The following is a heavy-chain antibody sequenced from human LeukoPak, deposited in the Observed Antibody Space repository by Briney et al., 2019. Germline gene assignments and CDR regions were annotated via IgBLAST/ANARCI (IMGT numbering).Heavy chain of an antibody. CDR1: GYTFTGYH. CDR2: IYPRDGST. V-gene: IGHV1-46*01. CDR3: ARDQEGFDY. Sequence: GASVKVSCKASGYTFTGYHMHWVRQAPGQGLEWMGMIYPRDGSTSYAQKFQGRVTVTRDTSTSTVHMELSGLRSEDTAVYYCARDQEGFDYWGQGTLVTVSS. J-gene: IGHJ4*02.